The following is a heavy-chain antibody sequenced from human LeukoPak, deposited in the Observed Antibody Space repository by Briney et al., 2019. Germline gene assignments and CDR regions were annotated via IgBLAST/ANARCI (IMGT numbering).Heavy chain of an antibody. CDR1: GGSISSSSYY. CDR3: ARQSGSLVDY. CDR2: IYYSGST. J-gene: IGHJ4*02. D-gene: IGHD1-26*01. Sequence: SETLSLTCTVSGGSISSSSYYWGWIRQPPGKGLEWIGSIYYSGSTYYNPSLKSRVTISVDTSKNQFSLKLSSVTAADTAVYYCARQSGSLVDYWGQETLVTVSS. V-gene: IGHV4-39*01.